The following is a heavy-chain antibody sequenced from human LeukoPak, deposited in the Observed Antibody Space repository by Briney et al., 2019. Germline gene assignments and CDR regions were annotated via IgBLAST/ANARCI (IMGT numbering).Heavy chain of an antibody. J-gene: IGHJ4*02. CDR2: IYYSGST. Sequence: PSETLSLTCTVSGGSISSYYWSWIRPPPGKGLEWIGYIYYSGSTNYNPPLKSRVTISVDTSKNQFSLKLSSVTAADTAVYYCARGGWYGRYFDYWGQGTLVTVSS. CDR1: GGSISSYY. V-gene: IGHV4-59*08. CDR3: ARGGWYGRYFDY. D-gene: IGHD6-19*01.